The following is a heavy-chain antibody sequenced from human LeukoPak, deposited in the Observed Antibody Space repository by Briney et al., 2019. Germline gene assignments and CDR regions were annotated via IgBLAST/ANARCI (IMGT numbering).Heavy chain of an antibody. CDR2: ISGYNGNT. V-gene: IGHV1-18*01. J-gene: IGHJ6*02. D-gene: IGHD2-2*01. CDR1: GYIFTEHH. Sequence: ASVKVSCKASGYIFTEHHINWVRQAPGQGLEWMGWISGYNGNTNYAQKFQGRVTMTTDTATTTAYMELKSLTSDDTAVYYCARGYCSSTSCLPMDVWGQGTTVTVSS. CDR3: ARGYCSSTSCLPMDV.